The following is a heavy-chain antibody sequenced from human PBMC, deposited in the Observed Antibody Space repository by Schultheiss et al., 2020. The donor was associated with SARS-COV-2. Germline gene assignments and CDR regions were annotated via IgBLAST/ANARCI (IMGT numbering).Heavy chain of an antibody. CDR3: ARVLIAPYSSYGPFDY. D-gene: IGHD6-6*01. V-gene: IGHV3-30*14. CDR2: ISYDGSNK. Sequence: GESLKISCAASGFTFSSYAMHWVRQAPGKGLEWVAVISYDGSNKYYADSVKGRFTISRDNSKNTLYLQMNSLRAEDTAVYYCARVLIAPYSSYGPFDYWGQGTLVTVSS. J-gene: IGHJ4*02. CDR1: GFTFSSYA.